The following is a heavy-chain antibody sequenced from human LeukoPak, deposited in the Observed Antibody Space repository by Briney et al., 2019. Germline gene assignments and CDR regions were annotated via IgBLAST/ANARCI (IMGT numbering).Heavy chain of an antibody. CDR3: ARDQREGILHRRNDY. Sequence: GGSLRLSCAASGFTFSSYSMNWVRQAPGKGLEWVANIKQDGSEKYYVDSVKGRFTISRDNAKNSLYLQMNSLRAEDTAVYYCARDQREGILHRRNDYWGQGTLVTVSS. J-gene: IGHJ4*02. CDR1: GFTFSSYS. D-gene: IGHD3-3*01. CDR2: IKQDGSEK. V-gene: IGHV3-7*01.